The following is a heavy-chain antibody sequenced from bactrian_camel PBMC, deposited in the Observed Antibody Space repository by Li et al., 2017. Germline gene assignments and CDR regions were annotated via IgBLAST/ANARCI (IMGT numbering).Heavy chain of an antibody. CDR3: AATTPNCDGDLVRLFIRDGNRFGY. V-gene: IGHV3S55*01. Sequence: HVQLVESGGDSVQAGGSLRLSCAFSYPRGRYCMGWFRQAPGKEREAVADIDSYDESNVADSVKGRFTISKENAKNTLYLQMDSLKPEDTAKYYCAATTPNCDGDLVRLFIRDGNRFGYWGQGTQVTVS. CDR2: IDSYDES. J-gene: IGHJ6*01. D-gene: IGHD2*01. CDR1: YPRGRYC.